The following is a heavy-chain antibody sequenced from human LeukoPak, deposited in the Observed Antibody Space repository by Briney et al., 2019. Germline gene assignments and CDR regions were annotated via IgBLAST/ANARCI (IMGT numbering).Heavy chain of an antibody. CDR2: ISYDGSNK. D-gene: IGHD3-22*01. CDR1: GFTFSSYA. Sequence: GGSLRLSCAASGFTFSSYAMHWVRQAPGKGLEWVAVISYDGSNKYYADSVKGRFTISRDNPKNTLYLQMNSLRAEDTAVYYCARESVVVITQYYFDYWGQGTLVTVSS. CDR3: ARESVVVITQYYFDY. J-gene: IGHJ4*02. V-gene: IGHV3-30-3*01.